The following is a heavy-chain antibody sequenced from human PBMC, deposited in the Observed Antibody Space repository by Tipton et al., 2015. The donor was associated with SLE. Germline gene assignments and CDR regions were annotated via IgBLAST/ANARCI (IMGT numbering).Heavy chain of an antibody. Sequence: TLSLTCTVSGGSISSSSHYWGWIRQPPGKGLEWIGCFYYSGSTYYNPSLKSRVTISVDTSKNQFSLKLSSVTAADTAVYYCARRPYVSSGYFFDYWGQGTPVTVSS. CDR3: ARRPYVSSGYFFDY. V-gene: IGHV4-39*07. CDR1: GGSISSSSHY. D-gene: IGHD3-22*01. J-gene: IGHJ4*02. CDR2: FYYSGST.